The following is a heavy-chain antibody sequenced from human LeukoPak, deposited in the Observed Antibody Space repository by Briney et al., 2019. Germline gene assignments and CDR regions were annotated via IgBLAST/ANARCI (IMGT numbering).Heavy chain of an antibody. J-gene: IGHJ4*02. CDR2: IYYSGST. Sequence: KPSETLSLTCTVSGGSISSSSYYWGWIRQPPGKGLEWIGSIYYSGSTYYNPSLKGRVTISVDTSKNQFSLNLSSVTAADTAIYYCTRQYSVSSTDYWGQGTLVTVSS. V-gene: IGHV4-39*01. CDR1: GGSISSSSYY. D-gene: IGHD6-6*01. CDR3: TRQYSVSSTDY.